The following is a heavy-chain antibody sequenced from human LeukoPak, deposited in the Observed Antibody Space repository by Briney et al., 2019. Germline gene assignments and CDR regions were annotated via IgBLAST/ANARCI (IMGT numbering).Heavy chain of an antibody. CDR3: ARTTIHRSSNFDY. Sequence: PGGSLRLSCEASGFTFSAYAMTWVRQAPGKGLEWVSSIGSDNKPHYSESVKGRFAVSRDNSKSMLFLQLNSLRAEDTALYYCARTTIHRSSNFDYWGQGTLVTVSS. V-gene: IGHV3-23*05. J-gene: IGHJ4*02. CDR1: GFTFSAYA. CDR2: IGSDNKP. D-gene: IGHD1-1*01.